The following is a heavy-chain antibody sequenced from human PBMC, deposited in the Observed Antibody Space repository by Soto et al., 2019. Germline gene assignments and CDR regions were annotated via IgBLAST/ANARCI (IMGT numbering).Heavy chain of an antibody. V-gene: IGHV1-69*12. D-gene: IGHD1-26*01. Sequence: QVQLVQSGAEVKKPGSSLKVSCKASGGTFSSYAISWVLQAPGQGLEWMGGIIPIFGTADYAQKFQGRVTIAADESTSTAYMELSSLRSEDTAVYSCARLGPGVYSSFDYWGQGTLVTVSS. CDR3: ARLGPGVYSSFDY. CDR2: IIPIFGTA. CDR1: GGTFSSYA. J-gene: IGHJ4*02.